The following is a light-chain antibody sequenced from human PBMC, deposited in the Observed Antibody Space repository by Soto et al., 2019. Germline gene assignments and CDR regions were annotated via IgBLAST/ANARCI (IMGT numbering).Light chain of an antibody. V-gene: IGLV1-40*01. J-gene: IGLJ2*01. CDR2: GNS. CDR1: SSNIGAGYD. Sequence: QLVLTQPPSVSGAPGQRVTISCTGSSSNIGAGYDVHGYQQLPGTAPKLLIYGNSNRPSGVPDRFSGSKSGTSASLAITGLQAEDEADYYCQSYDSSLRAVVFGGGTKLTVL. CDR3: QSYDSSLRAVV.